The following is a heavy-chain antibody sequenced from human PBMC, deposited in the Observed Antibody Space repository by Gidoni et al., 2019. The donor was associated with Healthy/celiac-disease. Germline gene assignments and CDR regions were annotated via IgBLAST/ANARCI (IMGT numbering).Heavy chain of an antibody. J-gene: IGHJ4*02. D-gene: IGHD3-22*01. V-gene: IGHV5-10-1*03. CDR2: IDPSDSYT. CDR1: GYSFTSYW. Sequence: EVQLVQSGAEVKKPGESLRISCKGSGYSFTSYWISWVRQMPGKGLEWMGRIDPSDSYTNYSPSFQGHVTISADKSISTAYLQWSSLKASDTAMYYCAIPPTNYYDSSGLFNDYWGQGTLVTVSS. CDR3: AIPPTNYYDSSGLFNDY.